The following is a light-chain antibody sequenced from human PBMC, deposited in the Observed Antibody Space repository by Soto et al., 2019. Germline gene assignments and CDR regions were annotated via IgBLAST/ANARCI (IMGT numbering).Light chain of an antibody. Sequence: DIVLTQSPGTLSLSPGERATLSCRASQTVSSNNLAWYQQKRGQAPRLLIYGASSRAAAIPDRCRGSGSGTDFTLIISSLAPEDFAVYYCQQYGSSPFTFGPGTAVDIK. V-gene: IGKV3-20*01. J-gene: IGKJ3*01. CDR1: QTVSSNN. CDR3: QQYGSSPFT. CDR2: GAS.